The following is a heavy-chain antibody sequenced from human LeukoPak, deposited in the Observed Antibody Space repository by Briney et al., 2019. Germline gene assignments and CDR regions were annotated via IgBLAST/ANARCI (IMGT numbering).Heavy chain of an antibody. CDR1: GGSISSYY. CDR3: ARACCSSTSCPFDY. D-gene: IGHD2-2*01. V-gene: IGHV4-59*01. Sequence: SETLSLTCTVSGGSISSYYWGWIRQPPGKGLEWIGYIYYSGSTNYNPSLKSRVTISVYTSKNQFSLKLSSVTAADTAVYYCARACCSSTSCPFDYWGQGTLVTVSS. J-gene: IGHJ4*02. CDR2: IYYSGST.